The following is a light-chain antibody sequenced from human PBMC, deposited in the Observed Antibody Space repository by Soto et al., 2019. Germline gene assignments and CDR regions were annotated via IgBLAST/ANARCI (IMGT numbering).Light chain of an antibody. J-gene: IGLJ2*01. CDR2: RET. CDR1: DVGGKN. V-gene: IGLV3-9*01. CDR3: QVWDTGTAHVL. Sequence: SYELTQPLSVSVALGQTARITCGGSDVGGKNVHWYQQKPGQAPVLVIYRETNRPSGIPERFSGSNSGNTATLTISRAQAGDEADYYCQVWDTGTAHVLFGGGTKLTVL.